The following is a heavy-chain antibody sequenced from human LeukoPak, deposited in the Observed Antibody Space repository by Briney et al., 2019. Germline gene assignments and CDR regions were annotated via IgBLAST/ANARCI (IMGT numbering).Heavy chain of an antibody. CDR3: AREDSGSYYNYYYFYMDV. J-gene: IGHJ6*03. V-gene: IGHV4-4*07. Sequence: SETLSLTCSVSGGSFSNYFWSWVRQPAGKGLEWIGRIYPSGNTNYNPSLKSRVTLSVDTSKTHFYLSLSSVTAADTAVYYCAREDSGSYYNYYYFYMDVWGKGTTVTISS. D-gene: IGHD3-10*01. CDR1: GGSFSNYF. CDR2: IYPSGNT.